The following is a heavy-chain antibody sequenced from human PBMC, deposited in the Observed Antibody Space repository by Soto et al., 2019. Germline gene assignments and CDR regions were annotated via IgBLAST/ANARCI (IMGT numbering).Heavy chain of an antibody. CDR1: GGTFSSYA. Sequence: ASVKVSCKASGGTFSSYAISWVRQAPGQGLEWMGGIIPIFGTANYAQKFQGRVTITADESTSTAYMELSSLRSEDTAVYYCARERITIFGVVITPLTNWFDPWGQGTLVTVSS. J-gene: IGHJ5*02. CDR3: ARERITIFGVVITPLTNWFDP. CDR2: IIPIFGTA. D-gene: IGHD3-3*01. V-gene: IGHV1-69*13.